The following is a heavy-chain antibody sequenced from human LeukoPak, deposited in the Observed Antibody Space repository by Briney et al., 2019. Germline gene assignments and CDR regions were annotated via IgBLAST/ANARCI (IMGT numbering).Heavy chain of an antibody. D-gene: IGHD3-9*01. CDR1: GYTFSSYG. V-gene: IGHV1-18*01. CDR3: ARGYDKVDY. CDR2: ISDYNGNT. Sequence: ASVKVSCKDSGYTFSSYGLSWVRQAPGQGLEWMGWISDYNGNTNYAHKFQGRVTMTTDTSTSTAYMELRSLRSDDTAVYYCARGYDKVDYWGQGTLVTVSS. J-gene: IGHJ4*02.